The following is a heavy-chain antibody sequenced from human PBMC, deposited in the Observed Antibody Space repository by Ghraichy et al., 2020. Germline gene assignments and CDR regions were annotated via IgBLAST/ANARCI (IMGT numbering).Heavy chain of an antibody. CDR1: GGSISSSTHY. V-gene: IGHV4-39*07. Sequence: SEKVSLTCTVSGGSISSSTHYWGWIRQPPGKGLEWIGTIYYSGSTYYNPSLKSRVTISVDTSKNQFSLKLSSVTAADTAVYYCARDAGLVRGDPYNWFDPWGQGTLVTIAS. CDR3: ARDAGLVRGDPYNWFDP. J-gene: IGHJ5*02. CDR2: IYYSGST. D-gene: IGHD3-10*01.